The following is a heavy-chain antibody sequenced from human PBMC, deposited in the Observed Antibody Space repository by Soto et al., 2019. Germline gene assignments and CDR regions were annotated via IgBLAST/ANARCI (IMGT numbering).Heavy chain of an antibody. CDR2: INYSGRT. D-gene: IGHD3-16*01. CDR1: EGSISTYY. Sequence: SENLSLTCTVPEGSISTYYWSCIRQPPGKGLEWIGYINYSGRTNYNPSLKSRVTMSLDTSKNQFSLKLRSVTAADTALFYLLRYARTSCFDFWGPGILVTVSS. J-gene: IGHJ4*02. CDR3: LRYARTSCFDF. V-gene: IGHV4-59*01.